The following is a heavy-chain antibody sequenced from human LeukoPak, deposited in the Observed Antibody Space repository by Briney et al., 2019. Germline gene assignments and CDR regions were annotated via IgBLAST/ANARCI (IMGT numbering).Heavy chain of an antibody. CDR3: TTALDYGDYFTWFDP. CDR1: GFTFSNAW. V-gene: IGHV3-15*07. CDR2: IKSKTDGGTT. D-gene: IGHD4-17*01. J-gene: IGHJ5*02. Sequence: GGSLRLSCAASGFTFSNAWMNWVRQAPGKGLEWVGRIKSKTDGGTTDYAAPVKGRFTISRDDSKNTLYLQMNSLKTEDTAVYYCTTALDYGDYFTWFDPWGQGTLVTVSS.